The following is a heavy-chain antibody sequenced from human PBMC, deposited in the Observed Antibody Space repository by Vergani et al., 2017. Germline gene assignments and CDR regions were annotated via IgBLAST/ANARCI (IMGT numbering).Heavy chain of an antibody. CDR2: INQDGSEK. D-gene: IGHD3-22*01. J-gene: IGHJ5*02. Sequence: EVQLVESGGGLVQPGGSLRLSCAASGFIFSHYWMSWVRQAPGKGLEWVANINQDGSEKYYVDSVKGRFTISRDNAKNSLYLQMNSLRDEDTALYYCSRINYYGSSGYSLTRGNNWCDPWGQGTLITFSS. V-gene: IGHV3-7*01. CDR1: GFIFSHYW. CDR3: SRINYYGSSGYSLTRGNNWCDP.